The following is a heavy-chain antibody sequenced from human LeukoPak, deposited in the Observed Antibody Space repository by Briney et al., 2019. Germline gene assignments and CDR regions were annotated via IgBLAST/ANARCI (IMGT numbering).Heavy chain of an antibody. D-gene: IGHD3-22*01. V-gene: IGHV4-39*07. CDR3: ARLLDNDISGDPDTFDV. CDR2: IYYSGST. J-gene: IGHJ3*01. Sequence: SDTLSLTRTFSGGSISSSSYYWRWIRQPPGKGLEWIGTIYYSGSTYYNPSLQSRVTMSVDTSKNQFSLELSSVTSADTAVYSCARLLDNDISGDPDTFDVWGQGTTVIVSS. CDR1: GGSISSSSYY.